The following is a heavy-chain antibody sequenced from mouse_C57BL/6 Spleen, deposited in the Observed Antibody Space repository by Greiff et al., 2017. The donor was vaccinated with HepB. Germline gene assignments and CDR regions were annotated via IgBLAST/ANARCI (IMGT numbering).Heavy chain of an antibody. CDR3: ARGGSSGYHSDYYAMDY. D-gene: IGHD3-2*02. CDR1: GYTFTSYW. CDR2: INPSNGGT. V-gene: IGHV1-53*01. J-gene: IGHJ4*01. Sequence: QVQLKQPGTELVKPGASVKLSCKASGYTFTSYWMHWVKQRPGQGLEWIGNINPSNGGTNYNEKFKSKATLTVDKSSSTAYMQLSSLTSEDSAVYYCARGGSSGYHSDYYAMDYWGQGTSVTVSS.